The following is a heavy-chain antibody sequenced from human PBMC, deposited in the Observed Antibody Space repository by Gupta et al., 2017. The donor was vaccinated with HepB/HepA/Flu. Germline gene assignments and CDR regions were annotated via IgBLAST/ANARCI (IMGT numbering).Heavy chain of an antibody. V-gene: IGHV4-59*01. CDR3: ARGESREWLFDN. D-gene: IGHD3-3*01. J-gene: IGHJ4*02. Sequence: QVQLQESGPGLVKPSETLSLTCTVSGGSISDYYWSWIRQPPGKGLEWIGYIYNSGSTNYNPSLKSRVTISVDTSKNQFSLKLSSVTAADTAVYYCARGESREWLFDNWGQGTLVTVSS. CDR2: IYNSGST. CDR1: GGSISDYY.